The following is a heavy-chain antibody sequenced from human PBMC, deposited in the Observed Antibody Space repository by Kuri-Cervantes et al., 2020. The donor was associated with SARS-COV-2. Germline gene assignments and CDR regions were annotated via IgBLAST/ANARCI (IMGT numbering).Heavy chain of an antibody. CDR3: ASETTPTQWRWLQSYYFDY. CDR2: IYTSGST. CDR1: GGSISSYY. D-gene: IGHD5-24*01. Sequence: SETLSLTCTVSGGSISSYYWSWIRQPAGKGLEWIGRIYTSGSTNYNPSLKSRVTMSVDTSKNQFSLKLSSVTAADTAVYYCASETTPTQWRWLQSYYFDYWGQGTLVTVSS. J-gene: IGHJ4*02. V-gene: IGHV4-4*07.